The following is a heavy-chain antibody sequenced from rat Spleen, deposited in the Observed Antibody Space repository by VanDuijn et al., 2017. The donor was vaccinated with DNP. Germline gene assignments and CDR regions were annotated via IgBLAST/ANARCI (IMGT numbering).Heavy chain of an antibody. CDR2: ITNTGDST. V-gene: IGHV5-31*01. J-gene: IGHJ3*01. CDR1: GFTFSDYY. Sequence: EVQLVESGGGLVQPGRSMKLSCAVSGFTFSDYYMAWIRQAPGKGLEWVASITNTGDSTYYSDSVKGRFSISRDNAKSTLYLQVNSLRSEDTATYYCTTTTTEGMRFAYWGQGTLVTVSS. D-gene: IGHD1-11*01. CDR3: TTTTTEGMRFAY.